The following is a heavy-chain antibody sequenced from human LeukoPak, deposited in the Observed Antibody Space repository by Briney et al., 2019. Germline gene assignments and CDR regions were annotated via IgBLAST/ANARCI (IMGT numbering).Heavy chain of an antibody. Sequence: RPGGSLRLSCAASGFTFSSYSMNWVRQAPGKGLEWVPSISRSSSYIYYADSVKGRFTISRDNAKNSLYLQMNSLRAEDTAVYYCARDSSSGWYYFDYWGQGTLVTVSS. V-gene: IGHV3-21*01. CDR1: GFTFSSYS. D-gene: IGHD6-19*01. CDR3: ARDSSSGWYYFDY. J-gene: IGHJ4*02. CDR2: ISRSSSYI.